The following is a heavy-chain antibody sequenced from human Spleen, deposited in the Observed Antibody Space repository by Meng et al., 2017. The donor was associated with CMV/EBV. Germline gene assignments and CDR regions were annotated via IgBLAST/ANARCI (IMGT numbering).Heavy chain of an antibody. CDR2: FNPAGGST. CDR1: GYTFSSYY. CDR3: ARGWVDWGSGALDI. V-gene: IGHV1-46*01. Sequence: ASVKVSCKASGYTFSSYYVHWVRQAPGQGLEWMGIFNPAGGSTTYAQRFQGRVTMTRDTSTSTVYMEMSSLRSEDTAVYYCARGWVDWGSGALDIWGQGTMVTVSS. D-gene: IGHD7-27*01. J-gene: IGHJ3*02.